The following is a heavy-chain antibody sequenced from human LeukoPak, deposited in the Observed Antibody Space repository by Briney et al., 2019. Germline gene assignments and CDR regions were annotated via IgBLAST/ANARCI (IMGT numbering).Heavy chain of an antibody. CDR2: TYYRSKWYN. CDR1: GDSVSSNTAS. D-gene: IGHD3-10*01. Sequence: SQTLSLTCAISGDSVSSNTASWNWIRQSPSRGLEWLGMTYYRSKWYNQYAESVKSRIAINPETSKNQFSLHLNSVTPEDTAIYYCARTYYFGSGSYPQGFDPWGQGTLVNVSS. CDR3: ARTYYFGSGSYPQGFDP. J-gene: IGHJ5*02. V-gene: IGHV6-1*01.